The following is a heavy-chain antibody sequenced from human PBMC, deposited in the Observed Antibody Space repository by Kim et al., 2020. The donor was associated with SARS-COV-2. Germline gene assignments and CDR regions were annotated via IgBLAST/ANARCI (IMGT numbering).Heavy chain of an antibody. CDR3: AREGCSGGSCYHFAPRYFQH. D-gene: IGHD2-15*01. CDR2: IYSGGST. J-gene: IGHJ1*01. V-gene: IGHV3-66*01. Sequence: GGSLRLSCAASGFTVSSNYMSWVRQAPGKGLEWVPVIYSGGSTYYADSVKGRFTISRDNSKNTLYLQMNSLRAEDTAVYYCAREGCSGGSCYHFAPRYFQHWGQGTLVTVSS. CDR1: GFTVSSNY.